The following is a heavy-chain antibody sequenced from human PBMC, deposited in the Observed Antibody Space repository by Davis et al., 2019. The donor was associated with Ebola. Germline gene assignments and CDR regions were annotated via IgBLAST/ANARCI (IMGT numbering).Heavy chain of an antibody. CDR2: IIPIFGTA. J-gene: IGHJ3*02. CDR3: ARVEMATIRAFDI. V-gene: IGHV1-69*13. D-gene: IGHD5-24*01. CDR1: GGTFSSYA. Sequence: SVKVSCKASGGTFSSYAIGWVRQAPGQGLEWMGGIIPIFGTANYAQKFQGRVTITADESTSTAYMELSSLRSEDTAVYYCARVEMATIRAFDIWGQGTMVTVSS.